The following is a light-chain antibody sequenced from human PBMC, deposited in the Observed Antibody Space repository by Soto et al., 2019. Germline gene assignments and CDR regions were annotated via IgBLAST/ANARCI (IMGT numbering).Light chain of an antibody. CDR3: QQHGDAPIT. CDR1: QNVRTF. CDR2: GAS. V-gene: IGKV3-11*01. Sequence: EVVLTQSPATLSLSPGERATLSCRASQNVRTFLDWYQQKPGQAPRLLIYGASNRATGIPARFSGSGSGTDFTLTISRLEPEDFAVYYCQQHGDAPITFGQGTRLEIK. J-gene: IGKJ5*01.